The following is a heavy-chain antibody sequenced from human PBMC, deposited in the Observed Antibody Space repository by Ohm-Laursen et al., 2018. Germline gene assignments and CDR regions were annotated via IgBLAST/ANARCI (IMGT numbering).Heavy chain of an antibody. V-gene: IGHV4-34*01. Sequence: PSQTLSLTCSVYGGSFSGYYWSWIRQPPGKGLGWIGEINHSGSTNYNPSLKSRVTISVDKSKNQFSLKLSSVTAADTAVYYCAGFGPSEYYDSSGKYYFDYWGQGTLVTVSS. CDR3: AGFGPSEYYDSSGKYYFDY. CDR2: INHSGST. CDR1: GGSFSGYY. J-gene: IGHJ4*02. D-gene: IGHD3-22*01.